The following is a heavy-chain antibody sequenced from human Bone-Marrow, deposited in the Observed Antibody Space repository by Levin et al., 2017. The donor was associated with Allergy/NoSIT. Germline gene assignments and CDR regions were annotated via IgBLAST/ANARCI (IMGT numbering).Heavy chain of an antibody. J-gene: IGHJ2*01. CDR3: VREGCSRSSCFDSVYYFDL. CDR2: ISTDNGNT. V-gene: IGHV1-18*01. D-gene: IGHD2-2*01. CDR1: GYTFTNFD. Sequence: ASVKVSCKASGYTFTNFDISWVRQAPGQGLEWMGWISTDNGNTNYPQNLQGRVTMTTDTSTTTAYMELRNLRSDDTAVYYCVREGCSRSSCFDSVYYFDLWGRGTLVTVSS.